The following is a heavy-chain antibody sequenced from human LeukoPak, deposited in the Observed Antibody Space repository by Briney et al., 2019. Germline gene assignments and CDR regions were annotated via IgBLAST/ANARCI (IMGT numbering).Heavy chain of an antibody. Sequence: PSETLSLTCTVSGGSISSDYCCWSRQPPGKGLEWIGYIYYSGSTNYNPSLKSRVTISVDTSKNQFSLKLSSVTAADTAVYYLAKQEYCSGTSCPAFDYWGQGTLVTVSS. V-gene: IGHV4-59*08. J-gene: IGHJ4*02. CDR2: IYYSGST. D-gene: IGHD2-2*01. CDR3: AKQEYCSGTSCPAFDY. CDR1: GGSISSDY.